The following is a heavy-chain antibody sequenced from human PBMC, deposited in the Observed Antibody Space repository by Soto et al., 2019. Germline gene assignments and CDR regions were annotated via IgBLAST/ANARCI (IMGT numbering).Heavy chain of an antibody. V-gene: IGHV4-34*01. Sequence: SETLSLTCAVYGWSFSGYYWSWIRQPPGKGLEWIGEINHSGSTNYNPSLKSRVTISVDTSKNQFSLKLSSVTAADTAVYYCARWAVVTDAVDYWGQGTLVTVSS. CDR1: GWSFSGYY. D-gene: IGHD2-15*01. CDR2: INHSGST. CDR3: ARWAVVTDAVDY. J-gene: IGHJ4*02.